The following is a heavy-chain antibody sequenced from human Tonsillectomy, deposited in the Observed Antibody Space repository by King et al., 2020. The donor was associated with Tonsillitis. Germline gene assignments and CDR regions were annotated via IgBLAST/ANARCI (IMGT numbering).Heavy chain of an antibody. Sequence: VQLVESGGGLVQPGRSLRLSCTASGFTFGDYAMSWVRQAPGKGLEWVGFIRSKAYGGTTENAASVKDRFTISRDDSKSIAYLQMNSLKTEDTAVYYCTRDAATDANDYWGQGTLVTVSS. CDR2: IRSKAYGGTT. D-gene: IGHD1-1*01. J-gene: IGHJ4*02. V-gene: IGHV3-49*04. CDR3: TRDAATDANDY. CDR1: GFTFGDYA.